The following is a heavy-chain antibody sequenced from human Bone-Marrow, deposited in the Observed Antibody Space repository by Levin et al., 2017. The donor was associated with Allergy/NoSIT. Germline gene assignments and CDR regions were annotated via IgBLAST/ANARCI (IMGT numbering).Heavy chain of an antibody. CDR3: ARGDTWRGTAATGKQRPLYFNYMDV. D-gene: IGHD1-1*01. V-gene: IGHV3-21*06. CDR1: GFTATDFY. J-gene: IGHJ6*03. Sequence: LSLTCAVSGFTATDFYINWVRQAPGKGLEWVSSVSRRNRDMNYADSVKGRFTLSTDNAQNSVHLQLTSVRPEDTALYFCARGDTWRGTAATGKQRPLYFNYMDVWGSGTTVIVSS. CDR2: VSRRNRDM.